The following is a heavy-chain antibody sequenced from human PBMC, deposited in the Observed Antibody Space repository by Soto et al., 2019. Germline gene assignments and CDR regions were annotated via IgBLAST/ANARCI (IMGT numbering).Heavy chain of an antibody. D-gene: IGHD6-19*01. CDR1: GFTFSSDA. CDR3: AKGSIAVAGRQDY. CDR2: ISGSGGST. V-gene: IGHV3-23*01. Sequence: EVQLLESGGGLVQPGGSLRLSCTASGFTFSSDAMSWVRQAPGKGLEWVSAISGSGGSTYYADSVKGRFTISTDNSNNTLYLQMNSLRAEDTTVYYCAKGSIAVAGRQDYWGQGTLVTVSS. J-gene: IGHJ4*02.